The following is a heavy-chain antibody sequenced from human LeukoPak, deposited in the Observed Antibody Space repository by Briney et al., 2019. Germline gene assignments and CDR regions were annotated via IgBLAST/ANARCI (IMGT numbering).Heavy chain of an antibody. CDR2: INHSGST. J-gene: IGHJ4*02. Sequence: SETLSLTCAVYGGSFSGYYWSWIRQPPGKGLEWIGEINHSGSTNYNPSLKSRVTISVDTSKKQFSLKLSSVTAADTAVYYCARDYDHDYGDSRSFDYWGQGTLVTVSS. V-gene: IGHV4-34*01. CDR1: GGSFSGYY. D-gene: IGHD4-17*01. CDR3: ARDYDHDYGDSRSFDY.